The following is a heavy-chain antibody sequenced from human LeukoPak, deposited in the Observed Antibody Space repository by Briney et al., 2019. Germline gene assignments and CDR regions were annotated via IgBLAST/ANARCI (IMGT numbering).Heavy chain of an antibody. CDR3: AKDILRFDY. D-gene: IGHD2-21*01. V-gene: IGHV3-7*05. CDR1: GFTFSTNW. J-gene: IGHJ4*02. Sequence: GGSLRLSCAASGFTFSTNWMDWVRLAPGKRPEWVANINQDGSETYYVDSVKGRFTISRDNPKSSLYLQMNSLRAEDTALYYCAKDILRFDYWGQGTLVTVSS. CDR2: INQDGSET.